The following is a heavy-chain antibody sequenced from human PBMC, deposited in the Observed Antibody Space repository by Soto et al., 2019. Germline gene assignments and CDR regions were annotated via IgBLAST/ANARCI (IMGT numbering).Heavy chain of an antibody. Sequence: SETLSLTCAVYGGSFSGYYWSWIRQPPGKGLEWIGEINHSGSTNYNPSLKSRVTISVDTSKNQFSLKLSSVTAADTAVYYCARTPRGYDFWSGYYTHNWLDPWGQGTLVTVSS. J-gene: IGHJ5*02. CDR2: INHSGST. CDR1: GGSFSGYY. D-gene: IGHD3-3*01. V-gene: IGHV4-34*01. CDR3: ARTPRGYDFWSGYYTHNWLDP.